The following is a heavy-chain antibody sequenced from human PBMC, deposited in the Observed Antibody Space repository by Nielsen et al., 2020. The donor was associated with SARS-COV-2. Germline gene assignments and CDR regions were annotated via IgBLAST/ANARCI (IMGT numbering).Heavy chain of an antibody. Sequence: SVKVSCMVSVNTLRGFSMHWVRQAPGKVLEWFGGFDPEDGGITYAQKFQGRVTMTEDTSTDTAYMELSSLRSEDTAVYYCASLPYDNSGLDFDSWGQGTLVAVSS. CDR2: FDPEDGGI. V-gene: IGHV1-24*01. CDR1: VNTLRGFS. CDR3: ASLPYDNSGLDFDS. D-gene: IGHD3-22*01. J-gene: IGHJ4*02.